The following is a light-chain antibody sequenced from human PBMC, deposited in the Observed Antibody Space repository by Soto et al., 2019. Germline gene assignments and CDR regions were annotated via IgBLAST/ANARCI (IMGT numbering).Light chain of an antibody. CDR1: SSDIGAYNY. CDR2: GVT. CDR3: CAFAYSRVV. V-gene: IGLV2-14*01. J-gene: IGLJ3*02. Sequence: QSVLTQPASVSGSPGQSITISCTGTSSDIGAYNYVSWYQQYPGKAPKLMIYGVTNRPSGVSNRFSGSKTGNTASLTISGLQAEDEADYYCCAFAYSRVVFGGGTKLTVL.